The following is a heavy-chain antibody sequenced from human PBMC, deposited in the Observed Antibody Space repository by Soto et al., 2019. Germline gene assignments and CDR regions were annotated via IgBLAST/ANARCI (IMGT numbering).Heavy chain of an antibody. Sequence: PSETLSLTYTVSGGSVSSGSYYWSWIRQPPGKGLEWIGYIYYSGSTNYNPSLKSRVTISVDTSKNQFSLKLSSVTAADTAVYYCATYSSSPNALWYFDLWGRGTLVTVSS. CDR2: IYYSGST. CDR3: ATYSSSPNALWYFDL. V-gene: IGHV4-61*01. D-gene: IGHD6-6*01. CDR1: GGSVSSGSYY. J-gene: IGHJ2*01.